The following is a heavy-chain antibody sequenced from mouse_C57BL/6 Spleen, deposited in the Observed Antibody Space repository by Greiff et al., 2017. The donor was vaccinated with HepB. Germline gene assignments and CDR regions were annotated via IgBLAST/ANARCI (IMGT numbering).Heavy chain of an antibody. D-gene: IGHD1-1*01. CDR2: IHPNSGST. CDR3: ARGAHYYGSSPYAMDY. V-gene: IGHV1-64*01. CDR1: GYTFTSYW. Sequence: QVQLQQPGAELVKPGASVKLSCKASGYTFTSYWMHWVKQRPGQGLEWIGMIHPNSGSTNYNEKFKSKATLTVDKSSSTAYMQLSSLTSEDSAVYYCARGAHYYGSSPYAMDYWGQGTSVTVSS. J-gene: IGHJ4*01.